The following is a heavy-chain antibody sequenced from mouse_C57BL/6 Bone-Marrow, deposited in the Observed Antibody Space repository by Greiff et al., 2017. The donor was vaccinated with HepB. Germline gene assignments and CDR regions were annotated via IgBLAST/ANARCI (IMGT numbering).Heavy chain of an antibody. Sequence: EVKLVESGGGLVKPGGSLKLSCAASGFTFSDYGMHWVRQAPEKGLEWVAYISSGSSTIYYADTVKGRFTISRDNAKNTLFLQMTSLRSEDTAMYYCARRSTVVAHWYFDVWGTGTTVTVSS. J-gene: IGHJ1*03. CDR3: ARRSTVVAHWYFDV. CDR2: ISSGSSTI. V-gene: IGHV5-17*01. D-gene: IGHD1-1*01. CDR1: GFTFSDYG.